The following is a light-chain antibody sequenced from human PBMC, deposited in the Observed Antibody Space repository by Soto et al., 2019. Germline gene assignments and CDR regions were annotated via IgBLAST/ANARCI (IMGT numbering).Light chain of an antibody. J-gene: IGKJ2*01. CDR1: QSVSSNY. V-gene: IGKV3D-20*02. CDR2: GAS. CDR3: QQRSNWPPGYT. Sequence: EIVLTQSPGTLSLSPGERATLSCRASQSVSSNYLAWYQQKPGQAPRLLIFGASSRATGIPDRFSGSGSGTEFTLTISRLEPEDFAVYYCQQRSNWPPGYTFGQGTKLEIK.